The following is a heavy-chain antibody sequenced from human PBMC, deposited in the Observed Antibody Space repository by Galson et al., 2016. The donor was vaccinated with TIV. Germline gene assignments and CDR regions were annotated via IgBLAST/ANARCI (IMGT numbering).Heavy chain of an antibody. CDR1: GGSFRNHV. J-gene: IGHJ4*02. CDR3: ARDISCGGSCYFFDD. V-gene: IGHV1-69*13. Sequence: SVKVSCKASGGSFRNHVINWVRQAPGQGLEWMGGIIPTSGTANYAQHFQDRVTITADESTSTADMELGSLRSDDTAVYYCARDISCGGSCYFFDDWGQGILVTVSS. CDR2: IIPTSGTA. D-gene: IGHD2-15*01.